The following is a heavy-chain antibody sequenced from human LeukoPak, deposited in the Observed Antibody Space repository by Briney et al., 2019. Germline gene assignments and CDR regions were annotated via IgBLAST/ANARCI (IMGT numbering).Heavy chain of an antibody. V-gene: IGHV3-30*04. CDR3: ARDVALYLSLSPYGSEGFDY. Sequence: GGSLRLSCAASGFTFSSYAMHWVRQAPGKGLEWVAVISYDGSNKYYADSVKGRFTISRDNSKNTPYLQMNSLRAEDTAVYYCARDVALYLSLSPYGSEGFDYWGQGTLVTVSS. J-gene: IGHJ4*02. CDR2: ISYDGSNK. CDR1: GFTFSSYA. D-gene: IGHD3-10*01.